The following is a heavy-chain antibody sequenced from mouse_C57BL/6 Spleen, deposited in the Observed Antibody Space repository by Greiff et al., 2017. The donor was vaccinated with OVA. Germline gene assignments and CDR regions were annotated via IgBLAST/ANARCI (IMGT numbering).Heavy chain of an antibody. V-gene: IGHV1-47*01. CDR1: GYTFTTYP. D-gene: IGHD2-1*01. CDR3: ARGIYSGDYYAMDY. CDR2: FHPYNDDT. J-gene: IGHJ4*01. Sequence: VKLMESGAELVKPGASVKMSCKASGYTFTTYPIEWMKQNHGKSLEWIGNFHPYNDDTKYNEKFKGKATLTVEKSSSTVYLELSRLTSDDSAVYYCARGIYSGDYYAMDYWGQGTSVTVSS.